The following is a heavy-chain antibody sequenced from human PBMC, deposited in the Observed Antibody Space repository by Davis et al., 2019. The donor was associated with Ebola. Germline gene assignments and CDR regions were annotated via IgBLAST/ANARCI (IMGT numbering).Heavy chain of an antibody. CDR3: NTYRYHTTVPGMDV. Sequence: GGSLRLSCAASGFTFDDYAMHWVRQAPGKGLEWVSGISWNSGSIGYADSVKGRFTISRDNAKNSLYLQMNSLKTEDTALYYCNTYRYHTTVPGMDVWGQGTTVTVSS. J-gene: IGHJ6*02. D-gene: IGHD4-17*01. CDR2: ISWNSGSI. CDR1: GFTFDDYA. V-gene: IGHV3-9*01.